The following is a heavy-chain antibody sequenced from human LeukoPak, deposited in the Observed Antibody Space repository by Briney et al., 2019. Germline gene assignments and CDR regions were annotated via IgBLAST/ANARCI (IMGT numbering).Heavy chain of an antibody. CDR2: ISYDGSNK. Sequence: GGSLRLSCAASGFTFSSYGMHWVRQAPGKGLEWVAVISYDGSNKYYAYSVNGRFTISRDNSKNTLYLQMNSLRAEDTAVYYCARAAYCGGDCYSSEFDYWGQGTLVTVSS. V-gene: IGHV3-30*03. D-gene: IGHD2-21*02. J-gene: IGHJ4*02. CDR3: ARAAYCGGDCYSSEFDY. CDR1: GFTFSSYG.